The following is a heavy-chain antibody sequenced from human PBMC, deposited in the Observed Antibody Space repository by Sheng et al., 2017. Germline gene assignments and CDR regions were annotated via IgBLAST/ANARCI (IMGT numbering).Heavy chain of an antibody. CDR1: GGSISSSSYY. CDR3: ARVYYYDSSGYSESYAFDI. CDR2: IYYSGST. D-gene: IGHD3-22*01. V-gene: IGHV4-39*07. Sequence: QLQLQESGPGLVKPSETLSLTCTVSGGSISSSSYYWGWIRQPPGKGLEWIGSIYYSGSTYYNPSLKSRVTISVDTSKNQFSLKLSSVTAADTAVYYCARVYYYDSSGYSESYAFDIWAKGNGHR. J-gene: IGHJ3*02.